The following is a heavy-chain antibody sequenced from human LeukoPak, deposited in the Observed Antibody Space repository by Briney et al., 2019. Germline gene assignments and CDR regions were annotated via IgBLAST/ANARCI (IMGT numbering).Heavy chain of an antibody. D-gene: IGHD6-13*01. J-gene: IGHJ3*02. V-gene: IGHV3-9*01. CDR2: ISWNSGSI. CDR3: AKDILAAAHTPLDAFDI. CDR1: GFTFDDYA. Sequence: GGSLRLSCAASGFTFDDYAMHWVRQAPGKGLEWVSGISWNSGSIGYADSVKGRFTISRDNAKNSLYLQMNSLRAEDTALYYCAKDILAAAHTPLDAFDIWGQGTMVTVSS.